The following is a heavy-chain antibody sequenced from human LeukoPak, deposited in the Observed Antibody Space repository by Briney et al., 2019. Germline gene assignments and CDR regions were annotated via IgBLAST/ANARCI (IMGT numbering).Heavy chain of an antibody. V-gene: IGHV3-9*01. D-gene: IGHD2-15*01. CDR1: GFTFNDYA. Sequence: GGSLRLSCAASGFTFNDYAMHWVRQAPGKGLEWVSHISWNSGIVGYADSVKGRFTISRDNAKNTLNLQMNSLRAEDTAVYYCARDDRCSGGSCYSFPNWFDPWGQGTLVTVSS. CDR2: ISWNSGIV. J-gene: IGHJ5*02. CDR3: ARDDRCSGGSCYSFPNWFDP.